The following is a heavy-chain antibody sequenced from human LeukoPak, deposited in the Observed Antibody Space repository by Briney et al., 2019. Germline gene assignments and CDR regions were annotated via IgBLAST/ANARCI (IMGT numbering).Heavy chain of an antibody. CDR1: GGTFSSYA. D-gene: IGHD6-13*01. Sequence: GASVKVSCKASGGTFSSYAISWVRQAPGQGLEWMGGIIPIFGTANYAQEFQGRVTITRDTSASTAYMELSSLRSEDMAVYYCAREHYPVEYSSSWYPHFDYWGQGTLVTVSS. J-gene: IGHJ4*02. CDR3: AREHYPVEYSSSWYPHFDY. CDR2: IIPIFGTA. V-gene: IGHV1-69*05.